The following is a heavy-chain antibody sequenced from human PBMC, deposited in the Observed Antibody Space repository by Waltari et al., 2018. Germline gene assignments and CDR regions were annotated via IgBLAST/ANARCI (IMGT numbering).Heavy chain of an antibody. CDR2: IYSDGRT. J-gene: IGHJ4*02. Sequence: EVQLVESGGGLVQPGGSLRLSCAASGFTVSSNYMSWVRQAPGKGLECVSLIYSDGRTYYADSVKGRFTSSRDNYKNTVYLQMSRLRVEDTAVYYCAKDAGPVAAEGDYWGQGTLVTVSS. D-gene: IGHD6-19*01. CDR1: GFTVSSNY. V-gene: IGHV3-66*01. CDR3: AKDAGPVAAEGDY.